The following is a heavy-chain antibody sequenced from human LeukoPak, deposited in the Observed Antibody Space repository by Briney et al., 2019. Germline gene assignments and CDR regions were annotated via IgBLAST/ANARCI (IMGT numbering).Heavy chain of an antibody. D-gene: IGHD2-2*02. V-gene: IGHV3-30-3*01. CDR1: GFTFSSYA. CDR2: ISYDGSNK. Sequence: GSLRLSCAASGFTFSSYAMRWVRQAPGKGLEWVAVISYDGSNKYYADSVKGRFTISRDNSKNTLYLQMNSLRAEDTAVYYCARDICSSTSCYTGRFDYWGQGTLVTVSS. J-gene: IGHJ4*02. CDR3: ARDICSSTSCYTGRFDY.